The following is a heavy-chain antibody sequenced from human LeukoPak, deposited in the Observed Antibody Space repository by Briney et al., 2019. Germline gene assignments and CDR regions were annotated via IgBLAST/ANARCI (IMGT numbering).Heavy chain of an antibody. V-gene: IGHV4-59*01. CDR2: IYYSGST. CDR3: ASSIAAAGTDYYYYYMDV. D-gene: IGHD6-13*01. Sequence: SETLSLTCTVSGGPISSYYWSWIRQPPGKGLEWIGYIYYSGSTNYNPSLKSRVTISVDTSKNQFSLKLSSVTAADTAVYYCASSIAAAGTDYYYYYMDVWGKGTTVTVSS. J-gene: IGHJ6*03. CDR1: GGPISSYY.